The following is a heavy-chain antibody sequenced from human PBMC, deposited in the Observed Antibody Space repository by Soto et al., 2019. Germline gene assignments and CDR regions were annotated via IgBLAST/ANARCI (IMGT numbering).Heavy chain of an antibody. V-gene: IGHV3-74*01. CDR3: ARSVRSGSFPYYYYAMDV. CDR2: IKSDGSST. J-gene: IGHJ6*02. CDR1: GFTSSNYW. D-gene: IGHD3-10*01. Sequence: EVQLVESGGGLVQPGGSLRLSCAASGFTSSNYWMHWVRQAPGTGLVWVSRIKSDGSSTSYADSVKGRFTISRDNAKNTLDLQMHGLRAEDMAVYYCARSVRSGSFPYYYYAMDVWGQGTTVTVSS.